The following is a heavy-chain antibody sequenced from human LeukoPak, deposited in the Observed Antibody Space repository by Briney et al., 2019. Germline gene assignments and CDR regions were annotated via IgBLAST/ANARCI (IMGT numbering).Heavy chain of an antibody. J-gene: IGHJ5*02. CDR2: INPNSGGT. D-gene: IGHD3-22*01. V-gene: IGHV1-2*02. CDR1: GYTFTGYY. Sequence: ASVKVSCKASGYTFTGYYMHWVRQAPGQGLEWMGWINPNSGGTNYAQKFQGRVTMTRDTSISTAYMELSRLRSDDTAVYYCARAYYYDSSALDPWGQGTLVTVSS. CDR3: ARAYYYDSSALDP.